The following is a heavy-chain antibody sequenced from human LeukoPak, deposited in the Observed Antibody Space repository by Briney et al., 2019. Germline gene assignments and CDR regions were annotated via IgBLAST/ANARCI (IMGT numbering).Heavy chain of an antibody. CDR1: GFSFSAYT. CDR3: AKNGAHSSSWSRVYFDY. CDR2: INGRGDST. J-gene: IGHJ4*02. D-gene: IGHD6-13*01. V-gene: IGHV3-23*01. Sequence: GGSLRLSCAASGFSFSAYTMNWVRQAPGKGLEWVSAINGRGDSTFYADSVKGQFTISRDNSKSTVYLQMNSLRADDTAVYYCAKNGAHSSSWSRVYFDYWGQGTLVTVSS.